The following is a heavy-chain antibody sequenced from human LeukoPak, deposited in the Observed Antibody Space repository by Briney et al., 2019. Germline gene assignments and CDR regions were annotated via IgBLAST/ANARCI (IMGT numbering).Heavy chain of an antibody. CDR1: GFTSNNYA. CDR2: VSGSGSGT. CDR3: AKVSVVGTTTGYFDY. J-gene: IGHJ4*02. V-gene: IGHV3-23*01. D-gene: IGHD1-26*01. Sequence: GGSLRLSCAASGFTSNNYAMSWVRQAPGKGLEWVSGVSGSGSGTYYADSVKGRFTISRDNSKNTLFLQMSSLRAEDTAVYYCAKVSVVGTTTGYFDYWGQGTLVTVSS.